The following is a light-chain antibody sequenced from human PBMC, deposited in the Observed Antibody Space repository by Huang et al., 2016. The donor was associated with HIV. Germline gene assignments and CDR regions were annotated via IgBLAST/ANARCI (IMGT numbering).Light chain of an antibody. V-gene: IGKV1-33*01. Sequence: DIQMTQSPSSLSASVGDRVTITCQASQDIYNYLNWYQQKPGKAPKLLIHDASSLETGVPSRFSGSVSGTDFTFTISSLQPEDIATYYCQQYDNIPPWTFGQGTKVEIK. J-gene: IGKJ1*01. CDR3: QQYDNIPPWT. CDR1: QDIYNY. CDR2: DAS.